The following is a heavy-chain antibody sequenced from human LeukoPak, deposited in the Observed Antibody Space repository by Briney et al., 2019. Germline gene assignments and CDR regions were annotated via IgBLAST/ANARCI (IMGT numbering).Heavy chain of an antibody. D-gene: IGHD2-21*02. V-gene: IGHV1-2*06. Sequence: ASVKVSCKASGYTFTGYYMHWVRQAPGQGLEWMGRINPNSGGTNYAQKFQGRVTMTRDTSISTAYMELSRLRSDDTAVYYCASSVGTGDSPYYYMGVWGKGTTVTVSS. CDR1: GYTFTGYY. CDR2: INPNSGGT. J-gene: IGHJ6*03. CDR3: ASSVGTGDSPYYYMGV.